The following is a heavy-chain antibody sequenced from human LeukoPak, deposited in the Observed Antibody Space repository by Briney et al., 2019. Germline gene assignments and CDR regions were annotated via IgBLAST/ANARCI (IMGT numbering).Heavy chain of an antibody. CDR3: AREYDFWSGSTYDDY. D-gene: IGHD3-3*01. CDR1: GFTFRSYS. CDR2: VSSGSTYI. Sequence: GGSLRLSCAASGFTFRSYSMHWVRQAPGKGLEWVSCVSSGSTYIYYADSVKGRFTISRDNVKNSLYLQMNSLRAEDTAVYYCAREYDFWSGSTYDDYWGQGTLVTVSS. J-gene: IGHJ4*02. V-gene: IGHV3-21*01.